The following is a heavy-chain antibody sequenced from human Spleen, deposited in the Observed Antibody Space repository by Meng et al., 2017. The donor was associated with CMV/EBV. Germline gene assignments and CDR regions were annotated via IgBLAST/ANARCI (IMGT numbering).Heavy chain of an antibody. D-gene: IGHD1-26*01. CDR1: GFTFSSHS. J-gene: IGHJ4*02. CDR3: AREPFHSGSYPFFDY. V-gene: IGHV3-21*01. CDR2: ISSSSSYI. Sequence: SGFTFSSHSMNWVRQAPGKGLVWVSSISSSSSYIYYADSVKGRFTISRDNAKNSLSLQMNSLRAEDTAVYYCAREPFHSGSYPFFDYWGQGTLVTVSS.